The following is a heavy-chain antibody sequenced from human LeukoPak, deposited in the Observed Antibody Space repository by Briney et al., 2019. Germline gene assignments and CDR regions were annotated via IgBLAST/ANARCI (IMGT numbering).Heavy chain of an antibody. Sequence: SQTLSLTCTVSGGSISSGGYYWSWIRQHPGKGLEWIGYIYYSGSTYYNPSLKSRVTISVDTSKNQSSLKLSSVTAADTAVYYCARWFGELFDTDVWGQGTTVTVSS. CDR1: GGSISSGGYY. D-gene: IGHD3-10*01. J-gene: IGHJ6*02. CDR3: ARWFGELFDTDV. CDR2: IYYSGST. V-gene: IGHV4-31*03.